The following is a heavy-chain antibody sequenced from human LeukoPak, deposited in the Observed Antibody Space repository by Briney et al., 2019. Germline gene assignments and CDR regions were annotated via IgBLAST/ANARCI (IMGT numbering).Heavy chain of an antibody. J-gene: IGHJ4*02. V-gene: IGHV3-53*01. D-gene: IGHD3-10*01. CDR2: IYSGGST. Sequence: GGSLRLSCAASGFTVSSNYMSWVRQAPGKGLEWVSVIYSGGSTYYADSVKGRFTISRDNSKNTLYLQMNSLRAEDTAVYYCAKARPRGVIIVNFDYWGQGTLVTVSS. CDR1: GFTVSSNY. CDR3: AKARPRGVIIVNFDY.